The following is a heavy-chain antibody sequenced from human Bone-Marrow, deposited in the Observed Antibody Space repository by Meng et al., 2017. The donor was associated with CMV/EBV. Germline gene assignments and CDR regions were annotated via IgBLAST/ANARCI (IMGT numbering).Heavy chain of an antibody. Sequence: GGSPRLSCAASGFTFSSYSMNWVRQAPGKGLEWVSSISSSSSYIYYADSVKGRFTISRDNAKNSLYLQMNSLRAEDTAVYYCARETTALYYYYGMDVWGQGTTVTVSS. V-gene: IGHV3-21*01. J-gene: IGHJ6*02. CDR1: GFTFSSYS. CDR3: ARETTALYYYYGMDV. D-gene: IGHD4-11*01. CDR2: ISSSSSYI.